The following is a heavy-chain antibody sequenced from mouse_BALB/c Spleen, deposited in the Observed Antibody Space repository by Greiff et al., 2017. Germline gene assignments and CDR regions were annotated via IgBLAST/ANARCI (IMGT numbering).Heavy chain of an antibody. CDR3: ARGGLRYAMDY. CDR2: IWGDGST. V-gene: IGHV2-6-7*01. Sequence: VQRVESGPGLVAPSQSLSITCTVSGFSLTGYGVNWVRQPPGKGLEWLGMIWGDGSTDYNSALKSRLSISKDNSKSQVFLKMNSLQTDDTARYYCARGGLRYAMDYWGQGTSVTVSS. CDR1: GFSLTGYG. J-gene: IGHJ4*01.